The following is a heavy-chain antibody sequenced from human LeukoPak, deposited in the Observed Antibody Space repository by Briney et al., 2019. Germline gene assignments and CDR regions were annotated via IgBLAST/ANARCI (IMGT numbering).Heavy chain of an antibody. CDR2: IDKKANFYAT. CDR3: TRDSGTYNWLDP. Sequence: GGPLKLSCAASGFSFSGSAIHWVRQSSGKGLEWVGHIDKKANFYATASAASVEGRFTISRDDSRNTAYLQMTSLKTEDTALYYCTRDSGTYNWLDPWGQGTLVIVSS. CDR1: GFSFSGSA. V-gene: IGHV3-73*01. J-gene: IGHJ5*02. D-gene: IGHD1-26*01.